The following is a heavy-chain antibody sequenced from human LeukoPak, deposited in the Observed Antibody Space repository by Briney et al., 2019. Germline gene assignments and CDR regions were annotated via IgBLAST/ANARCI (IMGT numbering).Heavy chain of an antibody. CDR2: IFYSGAT. CDR3: ARTLGDSRFDP. D-gene: IGHD2-21*01. J-gene: IGHJ5*02. V-gene: IGHV4-31*03. Sequence: SQTLSLTCTVSGGSISSGHYYWSWIRQHPGKGLEWIGYIFYSGATYYDPSLKSRVTISVDTSKNQFSLKVTSVTAADTAVYYCARTLGDSRFDPWGQGTLVTISS. CDR1: GGSISSGHYY.